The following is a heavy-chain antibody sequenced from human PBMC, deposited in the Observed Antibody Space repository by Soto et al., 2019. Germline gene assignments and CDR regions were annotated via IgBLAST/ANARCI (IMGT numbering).Heavy chain of an antibody. CDR1: GGSISSYY. CDR3: ARDKGGAAHQNYYYYGMDV. D-gene: IGHD6-13*01. V-gene: IGHV4-4*07. Sequence: PSETLSLTCTVSGGSISSYYWSWIRQPAGKGLEWIGRIYTSGSTNYNPSLKSRVTMSVDTSKNQFSRKLSSVTAADTAVYYCARDKGGAAHQNYYYYGMDVWGQGTTVTVSS. J-gene: IGHJ6*02. CDR2: IYTSGST.